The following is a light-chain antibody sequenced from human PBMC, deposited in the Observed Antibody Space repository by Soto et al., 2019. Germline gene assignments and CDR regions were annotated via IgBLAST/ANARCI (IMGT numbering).Light chain of an antibody. Sequence: DIQMTQSPSTLSASIGDRVTITCRASQNINSWLAWYQQKPGKAPKLLIYKASSLESGVPSRFSGSGSVTEFTLTISSLQPDGLATYYCQYRGSFGQGTKVEIK. CDR2: KAS. CDR1: QNINSW. V-gene: IGKV1-5*03. J-gene: IGKJ1*01. CDR3: QYRGS.